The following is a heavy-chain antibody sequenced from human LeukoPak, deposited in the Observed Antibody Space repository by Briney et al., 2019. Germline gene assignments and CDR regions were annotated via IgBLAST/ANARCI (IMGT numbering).Heavy chain of an antibody. CDR3: ARIAVAGTNLDY. D-gene: IGHD6-19*01. V-gene: IGHV4-39*07. J-gene: IGHJ4*02. CDR1: GGSISSSSYY. CDR2: IYYSGST. Sequence: SETLSLTCTVSGGSISSSSYYWGWIRLPPGKGLEWIGSIYYSGSTYYNPSLKSRVTISVDTSKNQFSLKLSSVTAADTAVYYCARIAVAGTNLDYWGQGTLVTVSS.